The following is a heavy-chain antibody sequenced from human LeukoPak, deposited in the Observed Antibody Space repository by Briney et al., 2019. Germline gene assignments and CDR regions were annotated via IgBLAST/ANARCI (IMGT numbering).Heavy chain of an antibody. CDR2: ISGSGGNT. D-gene: IGHD2-2*01. CDR3: AKLQTAVVPAATLGFDS. J-gene: IGHJ4*02. Sequence: GGSLRLSCAASGFTFSSYAMNWVRQAPGKGLEWVSAISGSGGNTYYADSVKGRFTISRDNSKNTLYLQMNSLRAEDTAVYYCAKLQTAVVPAATLGFDSWGQGTLVTVSS. CDR1: GFTFSSYA. V-gene: IGHV3-23*01.